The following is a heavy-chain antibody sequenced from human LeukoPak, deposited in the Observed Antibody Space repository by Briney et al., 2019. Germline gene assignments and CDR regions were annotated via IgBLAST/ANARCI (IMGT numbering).Heavy chain of an antibody. D-gene: IGHD3-10*01. J-gene: IGHJ4*02. CDR2: ISASGGTL. Sequence: GGSLRLSCAASGFTFSNHAMSWVRQAPGKGLEWVSGISASGGTLYYADSVKGRFTISRDTPKNTLFLQLNSLRAEDTAVYYCAKRGAGYYFDYWGQGTLVTVSS. CDR1: GFTFSNHA. CDR3: AKRGAGYYFDY. V-gene: IGHV3-23*01.